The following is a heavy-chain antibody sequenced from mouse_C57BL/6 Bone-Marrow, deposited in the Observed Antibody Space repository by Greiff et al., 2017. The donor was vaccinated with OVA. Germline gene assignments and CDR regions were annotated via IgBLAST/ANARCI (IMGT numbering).Heavy chain of an antibody. D-gene: IGHD2-2*01. CDR2: IGPEDGGT. J-gene: IGHJ3*01. V-gene: IGHV14-2*01. CDR3: ARAGYACALAY. CDR1: GFNFKDYY. Sequence: VQLLQSGAELVKPGASVKLSCTASGFNFKDYYMHWVKQRTEQGLEWIGRIGPEDGGTKYAPKFQGRATITADKSTNTPYLQLSSLTSEDTAVYYCARAGYACALAYWGQGTLVTVSA.